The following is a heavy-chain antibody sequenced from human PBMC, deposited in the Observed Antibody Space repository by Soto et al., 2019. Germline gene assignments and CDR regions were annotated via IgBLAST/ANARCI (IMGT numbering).Heavy chain of an antibody. V-gene: IGHV1-58*01. D-gene: IGHD3-22*01. CDR1: GFTFTSST. CDR2: IVVGSGNT. J-gene: IGHJ3*02. CDR3: AATNYYDSSGPSPDHI. Sequence: SVKVSCKASGFTFTSSTVQWVRQARGQRLEWIGWIVVGSGNTNYAQKFQERVTITRDMSTSTAYMELSSLRSEDTAVYYCAATNYYDSSGPSPDHIWGQGTMVTVSS.